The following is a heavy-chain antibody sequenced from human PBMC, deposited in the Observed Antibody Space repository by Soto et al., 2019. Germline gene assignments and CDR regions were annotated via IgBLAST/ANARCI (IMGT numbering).Heavy chain of an antibody. V-gene: IGHV1-69*02. CDR2: IIPFLGVT. J-gene: IGHJ4*02. Sequence: QVQLVQSGAEVKKPGSSVKVSCKSSGGTYSPYTINWVRQAPGQGLEWMGRIIPFLGVTNYGLKFQARVTITAGKAKNTAYMELRRLRFEDTAVYYCGRGRESSVSPWSIGGLWGRGTLVNVSS. CDR3: GRGRESSVSPWSIGGL. D-gene: IGHD3-16*01. CDR1: GGTYSPYT.